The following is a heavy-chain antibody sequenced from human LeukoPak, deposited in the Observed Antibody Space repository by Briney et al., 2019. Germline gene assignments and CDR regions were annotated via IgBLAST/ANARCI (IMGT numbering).Heavy chain of an antibody. D-gene: IGHD4-17*01. CDR1: GGSISSYY. Sequence: SETLSLTRTVSGGSISSYYWSWIRQPPGKGLEWIGYIYYSGSTNYNPSLKSRVTISVDTSKNQFSLKLSSVTAADTAVYYCARESRTTVTTQWFDPWGQGTLVTVSS. CDR3: ARESRTTVTTQWFDP. V-gene: IGHV4-59*01. CDR2: IYYSGST. J-gene: IGHJ5*02.